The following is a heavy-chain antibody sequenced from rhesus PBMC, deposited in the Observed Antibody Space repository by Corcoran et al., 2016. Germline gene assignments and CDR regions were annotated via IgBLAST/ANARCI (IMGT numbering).Heavy chain of an antibody. V-gene: IGHV1-111*02. CDR2: VDPEDGET. Sequence: EVQLVQSGAEVKKPGASVKISCKASGYTFTDYSLPWVRQAPGKGLEWMGRVDPEDGETRHAHKVQDRVTITADTSKDTAYMELSSLRSEDTDVYYCATAVNEYSNRPYGLDSWGQVVVVTVSS. J-gene: IGHJ6*01. CDR3: ATAVNEYSNRPYGLDS. CDR1: GYTFTDYS. D-gene: IGHD4-23*01.